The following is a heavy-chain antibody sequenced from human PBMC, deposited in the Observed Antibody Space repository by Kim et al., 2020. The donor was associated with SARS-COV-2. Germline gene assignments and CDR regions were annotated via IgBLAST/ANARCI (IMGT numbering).Heavy chain of an antibody. J-gene: IGHJ4*02. CDR2: WNN. CDR3: ARGWLRPGFDY. Sequence: WNNYYALSVQSRITITPDTAKNQFSLPLNSVTPEDAAVYYCARGWLRPGFDYWGQGTLVTVSS. D-gene: IGHD5-12*01. V-gene: IGHV6-1*01.